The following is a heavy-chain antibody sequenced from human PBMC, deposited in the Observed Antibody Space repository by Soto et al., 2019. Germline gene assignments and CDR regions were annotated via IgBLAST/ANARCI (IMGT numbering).Heavy chain of an antibody. J-gene: IGHJ4*02. CDR3: ARFSGRYTRGLDY. D-gene: IGHD1-26*01. V-gene: IGHV3-72*01. CDR1: GFTFSDHY. CDR2: SRSKANSYST. Sequence: EVQLVESGGGLVQPGGSLRLSCAASGFTFSDHYMDWVRQAPGKGLEWVGRSRSKANSYSTEYAASVKGRFTISRDESKNSRYLQMNSLKTEDTAVYSFARFSGRYTRGLDYWGKGTLVTVSS.